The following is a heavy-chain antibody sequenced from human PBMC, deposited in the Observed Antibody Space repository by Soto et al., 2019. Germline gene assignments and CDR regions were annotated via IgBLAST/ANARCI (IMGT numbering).Heavy chain of an antibody. D-gene: IGHD1-1*01. J-gene: IGHJ6*02. Sequence: GGSLRLSCAASGFTFSSYAMSWVRQAPGKGLEWVSAISGSGGSTYYADSVKGRFTISRDNSKNTLYLQMNSLRAEDTAVYYCAKGMGVSKTGTKLPYYYYGMDVWGQGTTVTVSS. V-gene: IGHV3-23*01. CDR1: GFTFSSYA. CDR3: AKGMGVSKTGTKLPYYYYGMDV. CDR2: ISGSGGST.